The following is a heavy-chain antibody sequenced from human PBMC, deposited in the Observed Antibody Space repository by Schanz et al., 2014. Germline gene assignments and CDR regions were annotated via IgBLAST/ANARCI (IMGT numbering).Heavy chain of an antibody. J-gene: IGHJ6*02. V-gene: IGHV1-18*01. CDR1: GYTFTDYG. Sequence: QVQVVQSGAEVKKPGASVKVSCKASGYTFTDYGVIWVRQAPGQGLEWMGWISPYNGNTNYAQKLQGRVTMTTDTSTSTAYMELRSLRSDDTAVYYCARVQDDILTGSEYYYGMDVWGQGTTVDVSS. CDR2: ISPYNGNT. D-gene: IGHD3-9*01. CDR3: ARVQDDILTGSEYYYGMDV.